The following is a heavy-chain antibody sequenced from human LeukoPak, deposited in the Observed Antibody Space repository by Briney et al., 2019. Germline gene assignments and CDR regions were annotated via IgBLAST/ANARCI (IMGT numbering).Heavy chain of an antibody. J-gene: IGHJ4*02. CDR1: GGSFSGYY. V-gene: IGHV4-34*01. D-gene: IGHD1-26*01. CDR3: ARGLDIVGATIFGYFDY. CDR2: INHSGST. Sequence: SETLSLTCAVYGGSFSGYYWSWIRQPPGKGLEWIGEINHSGSTNYNLSLKSRVTISVDTSKNQFSLKLCSVTAADTAVYYCARGLDIVGATIFGYFDYWGQGTLVTVSS.